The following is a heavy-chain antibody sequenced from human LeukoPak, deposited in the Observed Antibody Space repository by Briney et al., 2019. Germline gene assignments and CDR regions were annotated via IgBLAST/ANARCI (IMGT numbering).Heavy chain of an antibody. D-gene: IGHD6-19*01. V-gene: IGHV3-23*01. CDR2: ISGSGGST. CDR3: AKSWYSSGWWPDY. Sequence: PGGSLRLSCAASGFTVSSYAMSWVRQAPGKGLEWVSAISGSGGSTYYADSVKGRFTISRDNSKNTLYLQMNSLRAEDTAVYYCAKSWYSSGWWPDYWGQGTLVTVSS. CDR1: GFTVSSYA. J-gene: IGHJ4*02.